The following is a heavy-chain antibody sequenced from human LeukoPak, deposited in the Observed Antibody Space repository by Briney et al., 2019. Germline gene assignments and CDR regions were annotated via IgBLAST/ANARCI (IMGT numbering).Heavy chain of an antibody. J-gene: IGHJ4*02. CDR2: ISSSGSTI. Sequence: GGSLRLPCAASGFTFSDYYLSWIRQAPGKGLEWVSYISSSGSTIYYADSVKGRFTISRDNAKNSLYLQMNSLRAEDTAVYYCAGSLVATFSVYWGEGTLVTVPS. D-gene: IGHD5-12*01. CDR3: AGSLVATFSVY. CDR1: GFTFSDYY. V-gene: IGHV3-11*01.